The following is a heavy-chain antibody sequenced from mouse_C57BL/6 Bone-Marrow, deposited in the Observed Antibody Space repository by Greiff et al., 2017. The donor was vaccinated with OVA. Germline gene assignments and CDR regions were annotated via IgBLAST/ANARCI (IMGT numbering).Heavy chain of an antibody. CDR3: ARWGLLHAMDY. J-gene: IGHJ4*01. D-gene: IGHD2-3*01. Sequence: VKLQESGPELVKPGASVKISCKASGYAFSSSWMNWVKQRPGKGLEWIGRIYPGDGDTNYNGKFKGKATLTADKSSSTAYMQLSSLTSEDSAVYFCARWGLLHAMDYWGQGTSVTVSS. CDR2: IYPGDGDT. CDR1: GYAFSSSW. V-gene: IGHV1-82*01.